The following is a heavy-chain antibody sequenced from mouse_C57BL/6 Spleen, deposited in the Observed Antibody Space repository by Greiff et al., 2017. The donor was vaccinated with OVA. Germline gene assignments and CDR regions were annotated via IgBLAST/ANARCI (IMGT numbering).Heavy chain of an antibody. CDR3: ARERNYGNYDYAMDC. J-gene: IGHJ4*01. D-gene: IGHD2-1*01. Sequence: QVQLQQSGAELVRPGTSVKVSCKASGYAFTNYLIEWVKQRPGQGLEWIGVINPGSGGTNYNEKFKGKATLTADKSSSTAYMQLSSLTSEDSAVYCCARERNYGNYDYAMDCWGQGTSVTVSS. CDR2: INPGSGGT. V-gene: IGHV1-54*01. CDR1: GYAFTNYL.